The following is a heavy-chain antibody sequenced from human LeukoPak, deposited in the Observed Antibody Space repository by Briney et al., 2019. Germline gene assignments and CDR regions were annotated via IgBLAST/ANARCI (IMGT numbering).Heavy chain of an antibody. CDR1: GGSISSGSYY. D-gene: IGHD2-2*01. CDR3: ARHRYTPQASPPADTSRNFAY. J-gene: IGHJ4*02. V-gene: IGHV4-61*02. Sequence: KASQTLSLTCTVSGGSISSGSYYWSWIRQPAGKGLEWIGRSYTSGSTNYNPSLKSRVTISVDTSKNQFSLKLSSVTAAETAVYYCARHRYTPQASPPADTSRNFAYWGKGTLVTVSS. CDR2: SYTSGST.